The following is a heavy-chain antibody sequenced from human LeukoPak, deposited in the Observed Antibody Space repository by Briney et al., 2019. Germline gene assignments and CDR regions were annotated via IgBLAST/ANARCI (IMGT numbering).Heavy chain of an antibody. CDR1: GFTFSDYY. Sequence: GRSLRLSCVASGFTFSDYYMSWIRQAPGKGLEWLSYINIGGTNTHYADSVKGRFTISRDNAKKSLYLQMNNLRAEDTAVYYCATDGAGFDTWGQGVLVTVSS. D-gene: IGHD5-24*01. CDR2: INIGGTNT. CDR3: ATDGAGFDT. V-gene: IGHV3-11*01. J-gene: IGHJ5*02.